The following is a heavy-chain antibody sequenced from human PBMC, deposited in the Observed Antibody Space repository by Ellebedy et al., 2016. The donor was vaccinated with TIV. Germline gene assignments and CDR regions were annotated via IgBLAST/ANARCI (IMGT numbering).Heavy chain of an antibody. CDR2: INSHSSHI. Sequence: PGGSLRLSCEASGFTFSASAMNWVRQVLGKGLAWFSSINSHSSHIYYAGSVKGRFTISRDNAKNALFLQTDGLRVDDSAVYYCVGFGVFNLWGQGAPVTVSS. CDR3: VGFGVFNL. CDR1: GFTFSASA. J-gene: IGHJ5*02. D-gene: IGHD3-3*01. V-gene: IGHV3-21*01.